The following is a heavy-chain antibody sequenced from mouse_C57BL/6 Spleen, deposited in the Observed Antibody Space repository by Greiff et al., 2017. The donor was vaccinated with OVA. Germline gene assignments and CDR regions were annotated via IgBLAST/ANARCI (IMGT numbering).Heavy chain of an antibody. V-gene: IGHV3-6*01. Sequence: EVQLQQSGPGLVKPSQSLSLTCSVTGYSITSGYYWNWIRQFPGNKLEWMGYISYDGSNNYNPSLKNRISITRDTSKNQFFLKLNSVTTEDTATYYCARGGGGHDYWGQGTTLTVSS. CDR1: GYSITSGYY. CDR3: ARGGGGHDY. CDR2: ISYDGSN. J-gene: IGHJ2*01.